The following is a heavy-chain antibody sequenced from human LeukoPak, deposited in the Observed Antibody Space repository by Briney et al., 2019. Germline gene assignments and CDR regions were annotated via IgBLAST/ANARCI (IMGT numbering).Heavy chain of an antibody. CDR2: IWYDGSNK. CDR1: GFTFSSHR. CDR3: ARDRVLHYFDY. D-gene: IGHD3-16*01. Sequence: GGSLRLSCAASGFTFSSHRMHWVRQAPGKGREWVAVIWYDGSNKYYADSVKGRFTISRDNSKNTLYLQMTSLRADDTAVYYCARDRVLHYFDYWGQGALVTVSS. V-gene: IGHV3-33*01. J-gene: IGHJ4*02.